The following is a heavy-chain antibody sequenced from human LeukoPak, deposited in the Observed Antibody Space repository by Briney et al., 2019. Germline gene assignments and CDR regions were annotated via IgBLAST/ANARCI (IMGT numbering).Heavy chain of an antibody. Sequence: KASETLSLTSTVSGAPIANIYWMCDRQPPGKGLEWIGYMYYRGSTNYSPSLKSRVTISGDTSKNQISLRLNSVTAADTAIYYCRGHNRRYRDFYFWGQGALVTVSS. CDR3: RGHNRRYRDFYF. CDR2: MYYRGST. V-gene: IGHV4-59*08. J-gene: IGHJ4*02. D-gene: IGHD1-14*01. CDR1: GAPIANIY.